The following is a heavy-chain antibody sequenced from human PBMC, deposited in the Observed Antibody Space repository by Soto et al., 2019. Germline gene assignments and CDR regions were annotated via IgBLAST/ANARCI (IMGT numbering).Heavy chain of an antibody. CDR2: IYHSGSI. CDR1: GYSISSGYY. Sequence: SETLSLTCTVSGYSISSGYYWGWIRQPPGKGLEWIGSIYHSGSIYYNPSLKSRVSISVDTSKNHFSLKLSSVTAADTAVYYCARGKGHTGLNCFDPWGQGTLVTVSS. CDR3: ARGKGHTGLNCFDP. J-gene: IGHJ5*02. D-gene: IGHD2-21*02. V-gene: IGHV4-38-2*02.